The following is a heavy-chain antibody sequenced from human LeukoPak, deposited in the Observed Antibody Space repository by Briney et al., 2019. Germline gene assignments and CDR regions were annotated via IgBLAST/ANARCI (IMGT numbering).Heavy chain of an antibody. V-gene: IGHV1-2*02. CDR1: GYTFIDYY. D-gene: IGHD1-1*01. CDR3: ARVERFLNWFDP. J-gene: IGHJ5*02. CDR2: INPNSGGT. Sequence: GASVKVSCKASGYTFIDYYVHWVRQAPGQGLEWMGWINPNSGGTTYAQKFQGRVTMTRNTSISTAYMELSSLRSEDTAVYYCARVERFLNWFDPWGQGTLVTVSS.